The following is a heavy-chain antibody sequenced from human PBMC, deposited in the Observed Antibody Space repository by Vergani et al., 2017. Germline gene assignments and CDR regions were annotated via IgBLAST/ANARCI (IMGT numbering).Heavy chain of an antibody. CDR1: GGSISSGSYY. J-gene: IGHJ3*02. Sequence: QVQLQESGPGLVKPSQTLSLPCPVSGGSISSGSYYWSWIRQPAGKGLEWIGRIYTSGSTNYNPSLKSRVTISVDTSKNQFSLKLSSVTAADTAVYYCARGATMIQHPTDNDAFDIWGQGTMVTVSS. D-gene: IGHD3-22*01. CDR3: ARGATMIQHPTDNDAFDI. V-gene: IGHV4-61*02. CDR2: IYTSGST.